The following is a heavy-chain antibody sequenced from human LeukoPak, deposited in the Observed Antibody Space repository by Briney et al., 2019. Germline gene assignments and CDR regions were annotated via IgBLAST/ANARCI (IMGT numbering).Heavy chain of an antibody. CDR1: GGSISNYY. CDR2: IYASGST. J-gene: IGHJ4*02. V-gene: IGHV4-4*07. D-gene: IGHD7-27*01. CDR3: ARTSAWGAQFDY. Sequence: PSETLSLTCTVSGGSISNYYWSWIRQPAGMGLEWIGRIYASGSTNYNPSLKSRVTMSVDTSNNQFSLNLSSVTAADTAVYYCARTSAWGAQFDYWGQGTLVTVSS.